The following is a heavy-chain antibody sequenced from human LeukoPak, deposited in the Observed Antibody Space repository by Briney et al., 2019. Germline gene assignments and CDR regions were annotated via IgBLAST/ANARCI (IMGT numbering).Heavy chain of an antibody. J-gene: IGHJ4*02. Sequence: SETLSLTCTVSGGSISSYYWSWIRQPPGKGLEWIGEINHSGSTNYNPSLKSRVTISVDTSKNQFSLKLSSVTAADTAVYYCAREGGYSYGPWGQGTLVTVSS. D-gene: IGHD5-18*01. CDR1: GGSISSYY. V-gene: IGHV4-34*01. CDR3: AREGGYSYGP. CDR2: INHSGST.